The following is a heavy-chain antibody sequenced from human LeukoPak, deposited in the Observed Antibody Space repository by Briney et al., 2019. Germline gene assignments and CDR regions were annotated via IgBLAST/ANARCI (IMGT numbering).Heavy chain of an antibody. D-gene: IGHD3-22*01. CDR2: IIPIFGTA. J-gene: IGHJ4*02. Sequence: SVKVSCKASGGTFSSYAISWVRQAPRQGLEWMGGIIPIFGTANYAQKFQGRVTITADESTSTAYMELSSLRSEDTAVYYCAGNLGYSSGYYYVFDYWGQGTLVTVSS. CDR1: GGTFSSYA. CDR3: AGNLGYSSGYYYVFDY. V-gene: IGHV1-69*13.